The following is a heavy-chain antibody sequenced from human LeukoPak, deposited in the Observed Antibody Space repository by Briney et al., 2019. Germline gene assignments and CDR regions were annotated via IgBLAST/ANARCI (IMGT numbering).Heavy chain of an antibody. Sequence: GGSLRLSCAASGFTFDDYGMNWVRQAPGKGLEWVSAISGSGGSTYYADSVKGRFTISRDNSKNTLYLQMNSLRAEDTAVYYCAKDHEYSYGYGYYFDYWGQGTLVTVSS. CDR2: ISGSGGST. D-gene: IGHD5-18*01. J-gene: IGHJ4*02. V-gene: IGHV3-23*01. CDR1: GFTFDDYG. CDR3: AKDHEYSYGYGYYFDY.